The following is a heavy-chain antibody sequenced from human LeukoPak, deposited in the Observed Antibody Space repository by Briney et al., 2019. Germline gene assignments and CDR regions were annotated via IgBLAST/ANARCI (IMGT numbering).Heavy chain of an antibody. CDR3: ASRPADSTWYGVFDY. CDR2: VFYPGST. Sequence: SETLSLTCSVSGGYIISYGYYWTWIRQYPGKGLEWIGYVFYPGSTNYNPSLKSRVTMSLDTSRDQFSLRLTSVTAADTAIYYCASRPADSTWYGVFDYWSQGTLVTVSS. D-gene: IGHD6-13*01. CDR1: GGYIISYGYY. J-gene: IGHJ4*02. V-gene: IGHV4-61*08.